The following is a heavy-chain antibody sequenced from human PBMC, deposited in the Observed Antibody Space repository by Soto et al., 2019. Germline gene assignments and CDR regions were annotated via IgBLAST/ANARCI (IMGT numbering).Heavy chain of an antibody. CDR2: ISPYNGDT. CDR1: GYTFTNHG. CDR3: ARGDISSSEGLDY. D-gene: IGHD5-12*01. V-gene: IGHV1-18*01. Sequence: ASVKVSCKASGYTFTNHGISWVRQAPGEGLEWMGWISPYNGDTNNAQKFQGRVTMTTDTPTNTGFMELTRLTSDDTAVYYCARGDISSSEGLDYWGQGTLVTVSS. J-gene: IGHJ4*02.